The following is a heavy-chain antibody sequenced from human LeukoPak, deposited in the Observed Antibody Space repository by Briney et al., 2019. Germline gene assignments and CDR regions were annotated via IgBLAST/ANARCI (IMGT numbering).Heavy chain of an antibody. CDR2: IYSGGST. Sequence: PGGSLRLSCAASGFTFSSYWMSWVRQAPGKGLEWVSVIYSGGSTYYADSVKGRFTISRDNSKNTLHLQMNSLRADDTAVYYCARVDEDWGQGTLVTVSS. CDR1: GFTFSSYW. CDR3: ARVDED. J-gene: IGHJ4*02. V-gene: IGHV3-66*01.